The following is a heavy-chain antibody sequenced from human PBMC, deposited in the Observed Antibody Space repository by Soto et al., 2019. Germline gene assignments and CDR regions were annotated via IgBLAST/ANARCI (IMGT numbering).Heavy chain of an antibody. CDR3: ARGALSRSYYYDYGRDV. D-gene: IGHD1-26*01. Sequence: QVQLVQSGAEVKKPGASVKVSCKASGYTSTSYDINWVRQATGQGLEWMGWMNPNSGNTGYGQKLQGRVTMTRNTSISTAYMDLSSLRSEDTAVYYCARGALSRSYYYDYGRDVWGQGITVTVCS. CDR2: MNPNSGNT. V-gene: IGHV1-8*01. CDR1: GYTSTSYD. J-gene: IGHJ6*02.